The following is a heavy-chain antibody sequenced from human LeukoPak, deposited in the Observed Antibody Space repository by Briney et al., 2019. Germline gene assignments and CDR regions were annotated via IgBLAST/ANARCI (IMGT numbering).Heavy chain of an antibody. Sequence: PWGSLRLSCAASGFTFSKAWWRWVRQGPGKGLKWVGRIKSKTDGGATEYAAPVNARFTISSADSRNTLSLQMNTLQTDHTAVYSCTTITMIREHEDYWGQGTLVTVSS. J-gene: IGHJ4*02. CDR2: IKSKTDGGAT. V-gene: IGHV3-15*01. CDR1: GFTFSKAW. D-gene: IGHD3-22*01. CDR3: TTITMIREHEDY.